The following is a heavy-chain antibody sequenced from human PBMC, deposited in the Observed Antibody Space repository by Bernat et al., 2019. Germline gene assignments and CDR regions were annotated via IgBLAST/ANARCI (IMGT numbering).Heavy chain of an antibody. V-gene: IGHV3-7*01. CDR2: IKQDGSDK. D-gene: IGHD6-13*01. CDR3: ARDRARSSRWFSGLDY. J-gene: IGHJ4*02. CDR1: GFTFSSYW. Sequence: EVQLVESGEGLVQPGGSLRLSCAVSGFTFSSYWMSWVRQAPGKGLEWVANIKQDGSDKYYVDSVKGRFTISRDNAKNSLYLQMNSLRGEDTAVYYCARDRARSSRWFSGLDYWGQGTLVTVSS.